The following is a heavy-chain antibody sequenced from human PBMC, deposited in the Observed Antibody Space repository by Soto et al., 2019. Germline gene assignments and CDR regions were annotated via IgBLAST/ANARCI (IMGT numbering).Heavy chain of an antibody. D-gene: IGHD2-2*02. V-gene: IGHV1-8*01. Sequence: ASVKVSCKASGYTFTSYDINWVRQATGQGLEWMGWMNPNSGNTGYAQKFQGRVTMTRNTSISTAYMELSSLRSEDTAVYYCARGTRYCSSTSCFTSGVNYYMDVWGKGTTVTVSS. CDR1: GYTFTSYD. CDR2: MNPNSGNT. J-gene: IGHJ6*03. CDR3: ARGTRYCSSTSCFTSGVNYYMDV.